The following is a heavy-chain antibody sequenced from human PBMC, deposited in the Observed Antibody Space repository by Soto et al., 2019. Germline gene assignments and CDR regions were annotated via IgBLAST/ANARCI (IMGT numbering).Heavy chain of an antibody. CDR2: IYPGDSDT. CDR1: GYIFTSYW. V-gene: IGHV5-51*01. D-gene: IGHD6-6*01. CDR3: ARHHYEYSSSCYFDY. Sequence: GESLKISCHGSGYIFTSYWIGWVRQMPGKGLEWMGIIYPGDSDTRYSPSFQGQVTISADKSISTAYLQWSSLKASDTAMYYCARHHYEYSSSCYFDYWGQGTLVTVSS. J-gene: IGHJ4*02.